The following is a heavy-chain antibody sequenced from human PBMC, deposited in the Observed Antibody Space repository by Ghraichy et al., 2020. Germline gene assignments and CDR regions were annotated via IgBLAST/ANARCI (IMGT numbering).Heavy chain of an antibody. V-gene: IGHV1-2*02. D-gene: IGHD6-19*01. CDR3: ARDYLSGWYAPRY. J-gene: IGHJ4*02. Sequence: ASVKVSCKASGYTFTDYYIHWVRQAPGQGLEWMGWINPKSGGTNYAQKFQGRVTMTRDTSISTGYMELSGLISDDTAVYYCARDYLSGWYAPRYWGQGTLVTVSS. CDR1: GYTFTDYY. CDR2: INPKSGGT.